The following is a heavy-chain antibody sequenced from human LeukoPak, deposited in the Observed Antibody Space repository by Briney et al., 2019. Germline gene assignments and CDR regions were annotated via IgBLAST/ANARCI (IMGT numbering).Heavy chain of an antibody. D-gene: IGHD3-3*01. J-gene: IGHJ4*02. Sequence: GRSLGLSCAASGFTFSSYGMHWVRQAPGKGLEWVAVISYDGSNKYYADSVKGRFTISRDNSKNTLYLQMNSLRAEDTAVYYCAKDRPEPLYYDFWSDYYGGFDYWGQGTLVTVSS. CDR3: AKDRPEPLYYDFWSDYYGGFDY. CDR1: GFTFSSYG. CDR2: ISYDGSNK. V-gene: IGHV3-30*18.